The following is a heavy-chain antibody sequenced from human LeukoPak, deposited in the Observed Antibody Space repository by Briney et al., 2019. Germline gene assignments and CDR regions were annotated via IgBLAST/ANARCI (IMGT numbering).Heavy chain of an antibody. CDR2: ISGSGVST. J-gene: IGHJ4*02. CDR3: AKPKDNSLYCFDY. V-gene: IGHV3-23*01. Sequence: GGSLRLSCAASGFTLCRYDMSWVREAPGKGLEWVSNISGSGVSTDYADSVKGRFTVSRDNSKNTLYLQMNSLRAEDTAVYYCAKPKDNSLYCFDYWGQGTLVTVSS. D-gene: IGHD1-20*01. CDR1: GFTLCRYD.